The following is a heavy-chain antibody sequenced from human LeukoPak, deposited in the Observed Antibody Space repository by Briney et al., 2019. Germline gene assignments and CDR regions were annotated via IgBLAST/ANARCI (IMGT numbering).Heavy chain of an antibody. CDR1: GFTFSSYE. V-gene: IGHV3-48*03. J-gene: IGHJ4*02. D-gene: IGHD2-2*01. Sequence: GGSLRLSCAASGFTFSSYEMNWVRQAPGKGLQWVSYISSSGSAIYYADSVKGRFTVSRDNAKNSLYLQMDSLRAEDTAVYYCARGMPAGYWGQGTLVTVSS. CDR2: ISSSGSAI. CDR3: ARGMPAGY.